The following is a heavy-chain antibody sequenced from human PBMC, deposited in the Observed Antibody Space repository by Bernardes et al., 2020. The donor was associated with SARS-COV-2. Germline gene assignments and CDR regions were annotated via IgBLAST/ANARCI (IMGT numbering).Heavy chain of an antibody. CDR3: ARRGGYYDSSGYYIYAFDI. Sequence: SETLSLTCTVSGGSVSSGSYYWSWIRQPPGKGLEWIGYIYYSGSTNYKPSLKSRVTISVDTSKNQFSLKLSSVTAADTAVYYCARRGGYYDSSGYYIYAFDIWGQGTMVTVSS. J-gene: IGHJ3*02. V-gene: IGHV4-61*01. CDR1: GGSVSSGSYY. D-gene: IGHD3-22*01. CDR2: IYYSGST.